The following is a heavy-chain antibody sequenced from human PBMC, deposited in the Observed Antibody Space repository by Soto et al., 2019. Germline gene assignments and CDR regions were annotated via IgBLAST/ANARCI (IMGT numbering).Heavy chain of an antibody. CDR2: VNPYGASS. CDR3: ASVTTIWSS. D-gene: IGHD2-2*01. CDR1: GYSSSNYY. J-gene: IGHJ4*02. V-gene: IGHV1-46*01. Sequence: QVQVVQSGAEVKEPGASVKVSCKASGYSSSNYYTHWVRQAPGQGLEWMGIVNPYGASSNYAQSFQGRFTLTRYTSTNTAYMDLRRLTSADTAVYYGASVTTIWSSWGQATLVTVSS.